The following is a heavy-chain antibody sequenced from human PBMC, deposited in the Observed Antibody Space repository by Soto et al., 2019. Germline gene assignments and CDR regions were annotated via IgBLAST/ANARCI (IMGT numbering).Heavy chain of an antibody. CDR3: AKAPWDDFWSGYYTFPGYFDY. J-gene: IGHJ4*02. CDR1: GFTFSNHA. CDR2: ISGSGGST. D-gene: IGHD3-3*01. V-gene: IGHV3-23*01. Sequence: GRSLRLSCAASGFTFSNHAMSWVRQAQGKGLEWVSAISGSGGSTYYADSVKGRFTISRDNSKNTLYLQMNSLRAEDTAVYYCAKAPWDDFWSGYYTFPGYFDYWGQGTLVTVSS.